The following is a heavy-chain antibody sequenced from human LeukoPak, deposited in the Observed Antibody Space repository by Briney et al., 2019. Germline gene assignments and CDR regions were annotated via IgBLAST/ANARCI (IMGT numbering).Heavy chain of an antibody. CDR3: ARGRSWASVVGIDY. V-gene: IGHV1-69*04. J-gene: IGHJ4*02. Sequence: GASVKVSCKASGGTFSSYAISWVRQAPGQGLEWMGRIIPILGIANYAQKFQGRVTITADKSMSTAYMELSSLRSEDTAVYYCARGRSWASVVGIDYWGQGTLVTVSS. CDR1: GGTFSSYA. D-gene: IGHD4-23*01. CDR2: IIPILGIA.